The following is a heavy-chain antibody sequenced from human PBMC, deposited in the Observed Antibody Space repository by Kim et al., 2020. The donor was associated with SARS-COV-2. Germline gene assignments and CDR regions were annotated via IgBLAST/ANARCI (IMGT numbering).Heavy chain of an antibody. CDR1: GFTFSNAW. CDR2: IKSKPDGGTT. D-gene: IGHD3-3*01. CDR3: TTVYLGGFCNGCNWFDP. Sequence: GGSLRLSCAASGFTFSNAWMSWVRQAPGNGLEWVGRIKSKPDGGTTDYAAPVKGRFTISRDDSKNTLYLQMNSLKTEDTAVYYCTTVYLGGFCNGCNWFDPWGQGTLVTVSP. V-gene: IGHV3-15*01. J-gene: IGHJ5*02.